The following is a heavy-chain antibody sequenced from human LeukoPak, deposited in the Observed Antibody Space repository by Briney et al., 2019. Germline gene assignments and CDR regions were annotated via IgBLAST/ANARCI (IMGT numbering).Heavy chain of an antibody. V-gene: IGHV3-21*01. CDR3: ARVRGVAAADPGLKGIAVAGTPSHHYYYYYMDV. J-gene: IGHJ6*03. CDR2: ISSSTTNNI. CDR1: GFTFSSYS. D-gene: IGHD6-19*01. Sequence: GGSLRLSCAASGFTFSSYSMNWVRQAPGKGLEWVSSISSSTTNNIYYADSLQGRFTISRDNAKNSLFLQMNSLRAEDTAVYYCARVRGVAAADPGLKGIAVAGTPSHHYYYYYMDVWGKGTTVTVSS.